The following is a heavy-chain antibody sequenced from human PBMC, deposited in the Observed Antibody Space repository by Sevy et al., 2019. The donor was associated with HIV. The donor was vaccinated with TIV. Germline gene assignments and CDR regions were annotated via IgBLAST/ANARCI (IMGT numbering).Heavy chain of an antibody. J-gene: IGHJ4*02. Sequence: GGCLRLSCAASGFTFSSYVMHWARQAPGKGLESVSAISSTGGNTYYMDSVKGRFTISRDNSKNTLYLQMDSLRVEDMAVYYCVRRGTAGSYDYWGQGALVTVSS. CDR1: GFTFSSYV. V-gene: IGHV3-64*02. CDR2: ISSTGGNT. CDR3: VRRGTAGSYDY. D-gene: IGHD1-26*01.